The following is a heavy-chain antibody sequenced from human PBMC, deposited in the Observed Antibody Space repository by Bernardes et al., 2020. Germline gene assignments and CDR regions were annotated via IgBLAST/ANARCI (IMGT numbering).Heavy chain of an antibody. J-gene: IGHJ4*02. V-gene: IGHV3-7*03. CDR2: IKQDGSEK. Sequence: GGSLRLSCAASGFTFSSYWMSWVRQAPGKGLEWVANIKQDGSEKYYVDSVKGRFTISRDNAKNSLYLQMNSLRAEDTAVYYCAREDCGGDCYYEAGFDYWGQGTLVTVSS. CDR3: AREDCGGDCYYEAGFDY. D-gene: IGHD2-21*01. CDR1: GFTFSSYW.